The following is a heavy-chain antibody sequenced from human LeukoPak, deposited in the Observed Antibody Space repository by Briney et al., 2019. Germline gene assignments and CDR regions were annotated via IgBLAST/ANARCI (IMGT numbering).Heavy chain of an antibody. Sequence: GGSLRLSCAASGLTVSSNYMSWVRQAPGKGLYWVSVINSGSSAYYADSVKGRFTISRDNYKNTLYLQMNSLRAEDTAVYYCARGGDSSGSVRTAFDIWGQGTMVTVSS. V-gene: IGHV3-53*01. J-gene: IGHJ3*02. CDR3: ARGGDSSGSVRTAFDI. CDR2: INSGSSA. D-gene: IGHD3-22*01. CDR1: GLTVSSNY.